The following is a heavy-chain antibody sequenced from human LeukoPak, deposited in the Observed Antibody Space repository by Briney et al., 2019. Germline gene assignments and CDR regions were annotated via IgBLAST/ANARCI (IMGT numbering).Heavy chain of an antibody. CDR3: ARRSGSYSGRYYYYMDV. Sequence: GGSLRLSCAASGFTFSSYSMNWVRQAPGKGLEWVANIKQDGSEKYYVDSVKGRFTISRDNAKNSLYLQMNSLRAEDTAVYYCARRSGSYSGRYYYYMDVWGKGTTVTISS. CDR1: GFTFSSYS. J-gene: IGHJ6*03. CDR2: IKQDGSEK. D-gene: IGHD1-26*01. V-gene: IGHV3-7*01.